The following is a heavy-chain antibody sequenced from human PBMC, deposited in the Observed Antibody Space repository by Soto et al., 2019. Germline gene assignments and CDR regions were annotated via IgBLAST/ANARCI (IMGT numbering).Heavy chain of an antibody. Sequence: QVQLVQSGAEVKKPGSSVKVSCKASGGTFSSYAISWVRQAPGQGLEWMGGIIPIFGTANYAQQFQGRVTITADESTSTAYMELSSLRSEDTAVYYCARVGRDGYNYYYFDYWGQGTLVTVSS. CDR1: GGTFSSYA. D-gene: IGHD5-12*01. V-gene: IGHV1-69*12. CDR3: ARVGRDGYNYYYFDY. J-gene: IGHJ4*02. CDR2: IIPIFGTA.